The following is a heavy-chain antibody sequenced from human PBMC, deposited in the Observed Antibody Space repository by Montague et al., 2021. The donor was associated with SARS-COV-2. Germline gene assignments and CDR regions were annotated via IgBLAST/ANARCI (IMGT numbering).Heavy chain of an antibody. CDR1: GGSISSSNW. Sequence: SETLSLTCAVSGGSISSSNWWSWVRQPPGKGLEWIGEIYHSGSTNYNPSLKSRVTISVDTSKNQFSLKLSSVTAADTAVYYCAREVVFLLSKGGMDVRGQGTTVTVSS. V-gene: IGHV4-4*02. CDR3: AREVVFLLSKGGMDV. D-gene: IGHD2-2*01. CDR2: IYHSGST. J-gene: IGHJ6*02.